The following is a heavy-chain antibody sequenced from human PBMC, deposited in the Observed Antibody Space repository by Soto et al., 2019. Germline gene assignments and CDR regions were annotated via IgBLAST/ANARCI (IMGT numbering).Heavy chain of an antibody. J-gene: IGHJ4*02. CDR3: ARDYYDSSGYFYWY. Sequence: PGGSLRLSCAASGFTFSSYAMNWVRQAPGKGLEWVSGITGSGAGSYYSDSVKGRFTISRDNSKNTLYLQMNSLRAEDTAVYYCARDYYDSSGYFYWYWGQGTLVTVSS. CDR2: ITGSGAGS. V-gene: IGHV3-23*01. CDR1: GFTFSSYA. D-gene: IGHD3-22*01.